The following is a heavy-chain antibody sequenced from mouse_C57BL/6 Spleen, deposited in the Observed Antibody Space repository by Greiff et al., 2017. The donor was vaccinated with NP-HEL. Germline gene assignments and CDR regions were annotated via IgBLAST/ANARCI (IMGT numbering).Heavy chain of an antibody. V-gene: IGHV1-82*01. CDR2: IYPGDGDT. Sequence: QVQLKQSGPELVKPGASVKISCKASGYAFSSSWMNWVKQRPGKGLEWIGRIYPGDGDTNYNGKFKGKATLTADKSSSTAYMQLSSLTSEDSAVYFCARPVVARDAMDYWGQGTSVTVSS. J-gene: IGHJ4*01. CDR1: GYAFSSSW. CDR3: ARPVVARDAMDY. D-gene: IGHD1-1*01.